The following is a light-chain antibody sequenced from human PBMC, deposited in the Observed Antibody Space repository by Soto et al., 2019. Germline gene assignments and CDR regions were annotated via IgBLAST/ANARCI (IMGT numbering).Light chain of an antibody. CDR3: QQYSGYSLFT. J-gene: IGKJ3*01. CDR1: QSISGW. V-gene: IGKV1-5*01. CDR2: DDS. Sequence: DIQMTQSPSTLSASVGDRVTITCRASQSISGWLAWYQQRPGKAPKLLIYDDSSLESGVPSRFSGSASGTEFTLTIDGLQPDDFATYYCQQYSGYSLFTFGPGTIVDIK.